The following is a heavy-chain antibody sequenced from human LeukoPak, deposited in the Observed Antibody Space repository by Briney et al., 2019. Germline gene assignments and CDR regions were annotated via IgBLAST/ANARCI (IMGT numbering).Heavy chain of an antibody. CDR3: ARDYYGSTGPLTY. J-gene: IGHJ4*02. V-gene: IGHV3-7*01. Sequence: GGSLRLSCAASGFTFSSYWMGWVRQAPGKGLEWVANIKQDGSEKFYVDSVKGRFTISRDNAKNSLYLQMNSLRAEDTAVYICARDYYGSTGPLTYWGQGALVTVSS. CDR1: GFTFSSYW. D-gene: IGHD3-22*01. CDR2: IKQDGSEK.